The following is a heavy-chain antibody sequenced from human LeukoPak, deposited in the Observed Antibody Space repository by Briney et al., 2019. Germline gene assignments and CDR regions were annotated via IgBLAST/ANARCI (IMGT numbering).Heavy chain of an antibody. D-gene: IGHD6-13*01. V-gene: IGHV1-69*05. CDR2: IIPIFGTA. J-gene: IGHJ4*02. CDR1: GGTFSSYT. Sequence: SVKVSCKASGGTFSSYTISWVRQAPGQGLEWMGGIIPIFGTANYAQKFQGRVTITTDESTSTAYMELSSLRSEDTAVYYCARPRYSSSWVPFDYWGQGTLVTVSS. CDR3: ARPRYSSSWVPFDY.